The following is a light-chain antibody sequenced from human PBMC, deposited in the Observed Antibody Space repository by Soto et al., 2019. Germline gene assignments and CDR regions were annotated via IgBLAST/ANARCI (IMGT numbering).Light chain of an antibody. CDR2: LGS. CDR1: QSLLHSNGYNY. V-gene: IGKV2-28*01. CDR3: MQALQTRCP. Sequence: DIVMTQSPLSLPVTPGEPASISCRSSQSLLHSNGYNYLDWYLQKPGQSPQLLIYLGSNRASGAPEGFGGGGSGKDFTLKISRGGAEEVGVYYCMQALQTRCPFGQGTKLEI. J-gene: IGKJ2*02.